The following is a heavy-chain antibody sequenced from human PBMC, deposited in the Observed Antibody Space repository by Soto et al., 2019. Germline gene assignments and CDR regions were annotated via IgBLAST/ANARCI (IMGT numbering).Heavy chain of an antibody. CDR3: AVRYADY. CDR1: GFSFSTYW. V-gene: IGHV3-7*01. J-gene: IGHJ4*02. D-gene: IGHD2-2*01. Sequence: EVQLVESGGGLVQPGGSLRLSCAASGFSFSTYWMTWVRQAPGKGLEWVANINPDGSQKYYVDSVKGRFTISRDNAKRSVYLQMDSLRVEDTALYFCAVRYADYWGQGALVIVSS. CDR2: INPDGSQK.